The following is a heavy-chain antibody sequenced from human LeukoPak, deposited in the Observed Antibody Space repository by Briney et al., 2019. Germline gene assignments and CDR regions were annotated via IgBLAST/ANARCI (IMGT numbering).Heavy chain of an antibody. CDR1: GYTFTGYY. V-gene: IGHV1-8*02. J-gene: IGHJ6*03. CDR3: ARKRDYYYYMDV. CDR2: MNPNSGNT. Sequence: ASVKVSCKASGYTFTGYYMHWVRQAPGQGLEWMGWMNPNSGNTGYAQKFQGRVTMTRNTSISTAYMELSSLRSEDTAVYYCARKRDYYYYMDVWGKGTTVTISS.